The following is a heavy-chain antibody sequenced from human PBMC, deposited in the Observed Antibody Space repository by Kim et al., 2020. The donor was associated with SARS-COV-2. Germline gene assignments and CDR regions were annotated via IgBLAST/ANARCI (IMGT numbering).Heavy chain of an antibody. V-gene: IGHV4-39*01. CDR3: ARLVVYAPGYSSGWFKKGTAYYMDV. J-gene: IGHJ6*03. CDR1: GGSISSSSYY. D-gene: IGHD6-19*01. Sequence: SETLSLTCTVSGGSISSSSYYWGWIRQPPGKGLEWIGSIYYSGSTYYNPSLKSRVTISVDTSKNQFSLKLSSVTAADTAVYYCARLVVYAPGYSSGWFKKGTAYYMDVWGKGTTVTVSS. CDR2: IYYSGST.